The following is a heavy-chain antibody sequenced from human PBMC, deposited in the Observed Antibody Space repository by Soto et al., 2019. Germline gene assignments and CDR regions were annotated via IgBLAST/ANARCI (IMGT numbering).Heavy chain of an antibody. Sequence: SETLSLTCTVSGGSISGCGSYWSWIRQRPGKGLEWIGYINYRGSTNYNPALKSRILISIDTSKNQFSLSVSSVTAADTAVYYCARDAPGAAPYWGQGTLVTVS. CDR3: ARDAPGAAPY. J-gene: IGHJ4*02. D-gene: IGHD6-13*01. CDR1: GGSISGCGSY. CDR2: INYRGST. V-gene: IGHV4-31*03.